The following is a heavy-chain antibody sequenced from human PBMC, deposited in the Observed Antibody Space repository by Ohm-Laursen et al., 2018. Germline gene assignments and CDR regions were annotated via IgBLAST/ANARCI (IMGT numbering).Heavy chain of an antibody. Sequence: ASVKVSCKTSGYTFIKSYMHWVRQAPGQGLDWMGRINPDSDDANYAQKFRGRVTMTRDTSISTAYMELSRLISDDTAVYYCASEKDYHDSRGSSHWYFDLWGRGTLVTVSS. CDR1: GYTFIKSY. D-gene: IGHD3-22*01. J-gene: IGHJ2*01. CDR3: ASEKDYHDSRGSSHWYFDL. V-gene: IGHV1-2*06. CDR2: INPDSDDA.